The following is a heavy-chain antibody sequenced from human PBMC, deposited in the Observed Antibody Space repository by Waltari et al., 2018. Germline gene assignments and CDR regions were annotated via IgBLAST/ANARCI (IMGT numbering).Heavy chain of an antibody. Sequence: QLQLQESGPGLVKPSETLSLTCTVSGGSISSSSYYWGWIRQPPGKGLEWIGSIYYSGSTDYNPSLKSRVTISVDTSKNQFSLKLSSVTAADTAVYYCARDRIAAAGTEFDYWGQGTLVTVSS. CDR2: IYYSGST. CDR3: ARDRIAAAGTEFDY. V-gene: IGHV4-39*07. D-gene: IGHD6-13*01. J-gene: IGHJ4*02. CDR1: GGSISSSSYY.